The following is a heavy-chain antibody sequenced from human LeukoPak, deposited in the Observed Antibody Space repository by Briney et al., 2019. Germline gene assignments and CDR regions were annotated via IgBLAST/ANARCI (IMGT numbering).Heavy chain of an antibody. D-gene: IGHD6-13*01. J-gene: IGHJ4*02. CDR1: GVSISSYD. Sequence: SETLSLTCTVSGVSISSYDRSWIRQPAGKGLEWIGRIYTSGSTKYNPYLKSRVTMSLDKSKKQFSLKLSSVTSTDTAVYYCARVRAGAAAGPFDYWGQGTLVTVSS. V-gene: IGHV4-4*07. CDR3: ARVRAGAAAGPFDY. CDR2: IYTSGST.